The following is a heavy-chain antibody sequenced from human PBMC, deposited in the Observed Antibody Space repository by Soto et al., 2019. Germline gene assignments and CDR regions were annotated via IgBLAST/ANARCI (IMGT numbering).Heavy chain of an antibody. D-gene: IGHD3-9*01. CDR2: INPSGGST. CDR1: GYTFTSYY. V-gene: IGHV1-46*01. J-gene: IGHJ4*02. Sequence: GASVKVSCKASGYTFTSYYMHWVRQAPGQGLEWMGIINPSGGSTSYAQKFQGRVTMTRDTSTSTVYMELSSLRSEDTAVYYCARDHGSHDILTGYYKWFLLDYWGQGTLVTVSS. CDR3: ARDHGSHDILTGYYKWFLLDY.